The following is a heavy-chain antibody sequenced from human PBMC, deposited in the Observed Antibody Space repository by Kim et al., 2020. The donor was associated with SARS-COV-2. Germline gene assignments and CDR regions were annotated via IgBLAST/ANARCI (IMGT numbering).Heavy chain of an antibody. J-gene: IGHJ6*03. CDR3: ARGTWGGCGSGCPGGYYYYMDV. D-gene: IGHD6-19*01. Sequence: SETLSLTCTVSGGSISSYYWSWIRQPPGKGLEWIGYIYYSGSTNYNPSLKSRVTISVDTSKNQFSLKLSSVTAADTAVYYCARGTWGGCGSGCPGGYYYYMDVWGKGTTVTVSS. V-gene: IGHV4-59*01. CDR1: GGSISSYY. CDR2: IYYSGST.